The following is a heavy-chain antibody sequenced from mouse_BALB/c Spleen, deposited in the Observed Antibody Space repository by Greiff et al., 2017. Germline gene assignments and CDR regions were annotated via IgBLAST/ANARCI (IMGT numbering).Heavy chain of an antibody. D-gene: IGHD2-4*01. V-gene: IGHV5-4*02. CDR3: ARERSPYDYDVGYYAMDY. Sequence: EVKLVESGGGLVKPGGSLKLSCAASGFTFSDYYMYWVRQTPEKRLEWVATISDGGSYTYYPDSVKGRFTISRDNAKNNLYLQMSSLKSEDTAMYYCARERSPYDYDVGYYAMDYWGQGTSVTVSS. J-gene: IGHJ4*01. CDR2: ISDGGSYT. CDR1: GFTFSDYY.